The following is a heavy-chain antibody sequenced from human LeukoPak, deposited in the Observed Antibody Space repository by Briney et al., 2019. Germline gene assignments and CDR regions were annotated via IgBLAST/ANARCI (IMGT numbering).Heavy chain of an antibody. Sequence: GGSLRLSCAASGFTFSGSAMHWVRQASGKGLEWVGRIRSKATSYAKAYAAWVKGRFTISRDDSKNTAYLQMNSLKTEDTAVYYCTRTYDGGNFPFDYWGQGTLVTVSS. CDR1: GFTFSGSA. V-gene: IGHV3-73*01. J-gene: IGHJ4*02. CDR3: TRTYDGGNFPFDY. CDR2: IRSKATSYAK. D-gene: IGHD4-23*01.